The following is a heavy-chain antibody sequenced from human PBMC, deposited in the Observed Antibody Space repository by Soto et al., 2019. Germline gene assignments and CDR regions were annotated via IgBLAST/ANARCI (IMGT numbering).Heavy chain of an antibody. Sequence: SVKVSCKASGGTFSSYAISWVRQAPGQGLEWMGGIIPIFGTANYAQKFQGRATITADKSTSTAYMELSSLRSEDTAVYYCARSRAYSSSWRDYYYYGMDVWGQGTTVTVSS. CDR2: IIPIFGTA. D-gene: IGHD6-13*01. CDR3: ARSRAYSSSWRDYYYYGMDV. J-gene: IGHJ6*02. V-gene: IGHV1-69*06. CDR1: GGTFSSYA.